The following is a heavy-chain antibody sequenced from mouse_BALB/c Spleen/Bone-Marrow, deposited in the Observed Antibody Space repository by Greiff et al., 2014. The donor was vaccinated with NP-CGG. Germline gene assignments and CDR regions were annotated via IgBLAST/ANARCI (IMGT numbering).Heavy chain of an antibody. V-gene: IGHV1S135*01. J-gene: IGHJ4*01. D-gene: IGHD3-1*01. Sequence: VHVKQSGPELVKPGASVKVSCKASGYSFTDYNMYWVKQSHGKSLEWIGYIDPYNGGTSCNQKFKGKATLTVDKSSSTAFMHLNSLTSEDSAVYYCASYHSSGYAMDYWGQGTSVTVSS. CDR1: GYSFTDYN. CDR3: ASYHSSGYAMDY. CDR2: IDPYNGGT.